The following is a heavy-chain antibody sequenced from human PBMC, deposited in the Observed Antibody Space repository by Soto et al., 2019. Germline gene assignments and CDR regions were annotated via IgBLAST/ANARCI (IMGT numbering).Heavy chain of an antibody. J-gene: IGHJ4*02. D-gene: IGHD2-8*01. CDR1: GFTFSSYG. V-gene: IGHV3-30*18. CDR3: ANFPESDVTAVPVRH. Sequence: VRSLRLCCPASGFTFSSYGMHWVRQAPGKGLEWVAVISYDGSNKYYADSVKGRFTISRDNSKNTLYLQMNSLRAEDTAVYYYANFPESDVTAVPVRHWGPRTLVSVSS. CDR2: ISYDGSNK.